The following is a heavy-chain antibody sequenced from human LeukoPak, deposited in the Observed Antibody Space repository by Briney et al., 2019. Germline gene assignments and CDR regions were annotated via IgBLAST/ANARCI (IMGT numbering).Heavy chain of an antibody. J-gene: IGHJ4*02. Sequence: SETLSHTCTVSGGSISSYSLTWIRQPPGKGLEWIGYIYYSGSTNYNPSLKSRLTISVDTSKNQFSLRLSSVTAADTAVYYCARDYYFGSGTYSGFDYWGQGALVTVSS. D-gene: IGHD3-10*01. CDR3: ARDYYFGSGTYSGFDY. CDR2: IYYSGST. CDR1: GGSISSYS. V-gene: IGHV4-59*01.